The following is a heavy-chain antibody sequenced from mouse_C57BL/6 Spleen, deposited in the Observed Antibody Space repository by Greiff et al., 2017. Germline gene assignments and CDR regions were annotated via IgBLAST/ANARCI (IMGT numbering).Heavy chain of an antibody. CDR1: GFSLTSYG. V-gene: IGHV2-6*02. D-gene: IGHD1-1*01. J-gene: IGHJ4*01. Sequence: QVQLKESGPGLVAPSQSLSITCTVSGFSLTSYGVHWVRQPPGQGLAWLVVIWSDGSTTYNSALKSRLSISKDNSKSQVFLKMNSLQTDDTAMDYWARNYYGSSYVRYYAMDYGGQGTSVTVSS. CDR2: IWSDGST. CDR3: ARNYYGSSYVRYYAMDY.